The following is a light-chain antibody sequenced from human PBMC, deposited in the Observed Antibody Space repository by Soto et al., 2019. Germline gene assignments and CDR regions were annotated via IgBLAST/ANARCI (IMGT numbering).Light chain of an antibody. CDR1: QSITTY. CDR2: DAS. Sequence: EIVLTQSPVTLSLSPGDRASLSCRASQSITTYLAWYQHKPGQSPRLLIYDASTRATGTPARFSGSGSGRDFTLTISRLEPEDFGAYYCQHRSNWPLTFGGGTKVEIK. J-gene: IGKJ4*01. CDR3: QHRSNWPLT. V-gene: IGKV3-11*02.